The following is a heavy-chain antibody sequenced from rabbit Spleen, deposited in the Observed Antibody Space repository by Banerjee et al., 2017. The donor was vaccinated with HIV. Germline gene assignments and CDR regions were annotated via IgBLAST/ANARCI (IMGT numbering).Heavy chain of an antibody. CDR3: ARKTTHSRDYINL. D-gene: IGHD1-1*01. CDR2: IVAGSSGST. CDR1: GFTLSSYW. V-gene: IGHV1S45*01. Sequence: QEQLVESGGGLVKPEGSLTFTCTASGFTLSSYWMWWVRQAPGKGLEWIACIVAGSSGSTYYANWAKGRFTISKTSSTTVTLQMASLTAADTATYFCARKTTHSRDYINLWGPGTLVTVS. J-gene: IGHJ4*01.